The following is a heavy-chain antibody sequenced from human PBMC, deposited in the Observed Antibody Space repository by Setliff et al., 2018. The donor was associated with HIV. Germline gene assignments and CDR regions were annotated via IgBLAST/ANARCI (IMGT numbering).Heavy chain of an antibody. CDR2: IYYSGST. J-gene: IGHJ4*02. V-gene: IGHV4-59*01. Sequence: PGGSLRLSCAAPGFTFSYYSMNWIRQPPGKGLEWIGYIYYSGSTNYNPSLKSRVTISVDTSKNQFSLKLTSVTAADTAVYYCASRDTSRYFDDYWGQGTLVTVSS. D-gene: IGHD3-22*01. CDR1: GFTFSYYS. CDR3: ASRDTSRYFDDY.